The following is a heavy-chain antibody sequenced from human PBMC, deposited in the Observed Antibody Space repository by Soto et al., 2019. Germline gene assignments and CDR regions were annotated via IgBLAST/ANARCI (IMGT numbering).Heavy chain of an antibody. CDR1: GYTLTNYG. D-gene: IGHD1-1*01. CDR2: ISGHNGNT. V-gene: IGHV1-18*01. CDR3: VRDWQLSP. Sequence: QVQRVQSGDEVKKTGASVKVSCRASGYTLTNYGISWVRQAPGQGLFWMGLISGHNGNTLYAQNVQGRLNLTIDTSQKKAYMELMRLKIDDTAMYYCVRDWQLSPWGQGTLVTVSS. J-gene: IGHJ5*02.